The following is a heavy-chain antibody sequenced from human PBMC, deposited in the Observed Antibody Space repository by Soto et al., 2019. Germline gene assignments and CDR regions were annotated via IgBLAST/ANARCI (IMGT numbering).Heavy chain of an antibody. D-gene: IGHD6-19*01. CDR1: GFPFSSYS. CDR2: ISSSSSYI. V-gene: IGHV3-21*01. Sequence: GASLRFSCASSGFPFSSYSMNWVRQVPGKGLEWVSSISSSSSYIYYADSVKGRFTISRDNAKNSLYLQMNSLRAEDTAVYYCARDHLAVAGYFDYWGQGTLVTVSS. J-gene: IGHJ4*02. CDR3: ARDHLAVAGYFDY.